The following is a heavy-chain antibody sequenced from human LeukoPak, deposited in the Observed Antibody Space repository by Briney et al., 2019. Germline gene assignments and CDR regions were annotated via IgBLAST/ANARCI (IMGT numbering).Heavy chain of an antibody. CDR1: GSTFSTFA. CDR3: AKDLRPDGRYDFDH. Sequence: PGGSLRLSCAASGSTFSTFAMNWVRQALGRGLEWVSVITGSGSISYADSVKGRFTISRDNSKNTVYLQMNSLRAEDTAVYYCAKDLRPDGRYDFDHWGQGTLVTVSS. J-gene: IGHJ4*02. D-gene: IGHD5-12*01. V-gene: IGHV3-23*01. CDR2: ITGSGSI.